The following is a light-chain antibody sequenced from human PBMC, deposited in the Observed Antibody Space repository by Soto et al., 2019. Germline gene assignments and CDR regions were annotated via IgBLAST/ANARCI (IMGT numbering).Light chain of an antibody. CDR3: QTWGSGIVV. J-gene: IGLJ2*01. CDR2: LNSDGSH. Sequence: QTVVTQSPSASASLGASVKLTCTLSSGHSNYAIAWHQQQSEKGPRYLMKLNSDGSHSKGHGIPDRFSGSSSGAERYLTISSLQSEDEADYYCQTWGSGIVVFGGGTQLTVL. V-gene: IGLV4-69*01. CDR1: SGHSNYA.